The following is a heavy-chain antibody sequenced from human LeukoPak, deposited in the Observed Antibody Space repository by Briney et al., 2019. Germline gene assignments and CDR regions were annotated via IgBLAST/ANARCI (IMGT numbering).Heavy chain of an antibody. D-gene: IGHD3-10*01. CDR1: GGSISRSGYY. J-gene: IGHJ5*02. Sequence: SQTLSLTCTVSGGSISRSGYYWSWIRQPPGKGLEWIGYIYYSGSTNYNPSLKSRVTISVDTSKNRFSLKLSSVTAADTAVYYCAKLYGSGSYYLPPNWFDPWGQGTLVTVSS. V-gene: IGHV4-61*05. CDR2: IYYSGST. CDR3: AKLYGSGSYYLPPNWFDP.